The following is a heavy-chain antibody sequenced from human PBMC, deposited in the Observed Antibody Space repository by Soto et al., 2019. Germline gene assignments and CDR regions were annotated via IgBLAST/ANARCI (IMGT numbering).Heavy chain of an antibody. CDR1: GGSISRYY. J-gene: IGHJ5*02. CDR3: ARGLRRQLLNWFDP. D-gene: IGHD2-2*01. V-gene: IGHV4-59*01. CDR2: IYYIGST. Sequence: AETLSLTCTVSGGSISRYYWRWIRQPPGKGLEWIGYIYYIGSTNYNPSLKSRVTISVDTSKNQFSLKLSSVTAADTAVYYCARGLRRQLLNWFDPWGQGTLVTVSS.